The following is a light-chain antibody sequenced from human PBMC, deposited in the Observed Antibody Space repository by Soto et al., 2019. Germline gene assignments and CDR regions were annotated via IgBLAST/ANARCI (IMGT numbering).Light chain of an antibody. CDR2: AAS. J-gene: IGKJ1*01. V-gene: IGKV3-15*01. CDR3: QQYKNWWT. CDR1: QSVSSY. Sequence: EFVMTLSPATLSVSTGERATLSCRASQSVSSYLAWYQHKHVQAPRLLIYAASTRATGIPARFSGSGSRTEFTLTISSLQSEDGAVYYCQQYKNWWTFGQGTKVDIK.